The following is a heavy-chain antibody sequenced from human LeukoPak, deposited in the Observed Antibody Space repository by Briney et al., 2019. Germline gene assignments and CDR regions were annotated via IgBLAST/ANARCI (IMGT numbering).Heavy chain of an antibody. CDR1: GGSISSSSYY. CDR3: ARAYSSSWAFDI. Sequence: PSETLSLTCTVSGGSISSSSYYWGWIRQPPGKGLEWIGSIYYSGSTYYNPSLKSRVTISVDTSKNQFSLKLSSVTAADTAVYYCARAYSSSWAFDIWGRGTLVTVSS. D-gene: IGHD6-6*01. J-gene: IGHJ2*01. CDR2: IYYSGST. V-gene: IGHV4-39*07.